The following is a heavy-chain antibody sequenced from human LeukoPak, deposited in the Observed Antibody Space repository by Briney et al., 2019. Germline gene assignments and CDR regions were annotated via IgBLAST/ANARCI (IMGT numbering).Heavy chain of an antibody. Sequence: SETLSLTCTVSGGSISSRTYYWGWIRQPPGKGLEWIGSIYYTGSTFYNPSLKSRVTISVDTSKNQFSMKLSSVTAADAAVYFCAREWATWGAFDIWGQGTMVTVSS. CDR2: IYYTGST. CDR1: GGSISSRTYY. V-gene: IGHV4-39*07. D-gene: IGHD1-26*01. J-gene: IGHJ3*02. CDR3: AREWATWGAFDI.